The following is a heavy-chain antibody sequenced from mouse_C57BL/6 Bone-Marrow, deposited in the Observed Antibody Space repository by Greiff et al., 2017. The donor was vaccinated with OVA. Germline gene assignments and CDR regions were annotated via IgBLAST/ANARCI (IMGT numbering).Heavy chain of an antibody. CDR1: GFTFSDYG. V-gene: IGHV5-17*01. CDR2: LSSGSSTI. J-gene: IGHJ1*03. CDR3: ARGELGWYFDV. Sequence: EVHLVESGGGLVKPGGSLKLSCAASGFTFSDYGMHWVRQAPEKGLEWVAYLSSGSSTIYYADTVKGRFTISRDNAKNTLFLQMTSLRSEDTAMYYCARGELGWYFDVWGTGTTVTVSS. D-gene: IGHD4-1*01.